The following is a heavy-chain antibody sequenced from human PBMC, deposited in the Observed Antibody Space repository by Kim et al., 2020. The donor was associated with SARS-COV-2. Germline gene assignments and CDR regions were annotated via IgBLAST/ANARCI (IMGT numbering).Heavy chain of an antibody. Sequence: GGSLRLSCAASGFTFSSYSMNWVRQAPGKRLEWVSSISSSSSYIYYADSVKGRFTISRDNAKNSLYLQMNSLRAEDTAVYYCASTRGRDYGDYTFDYWGQGTLVTVSS. CDR2: ISSSSSYI. D-gene: IGHD4-17*01. CDR1: GFTFSSYS. J-gene: IGHJ4*02. CDR3: ASTRGRDYGDYTFDY. V-gene: IGHV3-21*01.